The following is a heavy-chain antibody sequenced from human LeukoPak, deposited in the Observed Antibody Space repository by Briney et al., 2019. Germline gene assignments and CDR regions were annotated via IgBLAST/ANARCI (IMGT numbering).Heavy chain of an antibody. CDR2: ISSSSSYI. CDR1: GFTFSSYS. CDR3: AREFGYYDSRGGYYYYMDV. D-gene: IGHD3-22*01. J-gene: IGHJ6*03. Sequence: GGSLRLSCAASGFTFSSYSMNWVRQAPGKGLEWVSSISSSSSYIYYADSVKGRFTISRDNAKNSLYLQMNSLRAEDTAVYYCAREFGYYDSRGGYYYYMDVWGKGTTVTVSS. V-gene: IGHV3-21*01.